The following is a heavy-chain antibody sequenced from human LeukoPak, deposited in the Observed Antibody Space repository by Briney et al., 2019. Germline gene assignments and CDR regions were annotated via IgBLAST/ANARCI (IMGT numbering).Heavy chain of an antibody. D-gene: IGHD1-26*01. Sequence: ASVKVSCKASGYTFTGYYMHWVRQAPGQGLEWMGWINPHSGGTNYALKFQGRVTMTRDTSITTAYMELNRLRAEDTAVYYCAKDRSLGATGMSMGYWGQGTLVTVSS. V-gene: IGHV1-2*02. CDR2: INPHSGGT. CDR3: AKDRSLGATGMSMGY. J-gene: IGHJ4*02. CDR1: GYTFTGYY.